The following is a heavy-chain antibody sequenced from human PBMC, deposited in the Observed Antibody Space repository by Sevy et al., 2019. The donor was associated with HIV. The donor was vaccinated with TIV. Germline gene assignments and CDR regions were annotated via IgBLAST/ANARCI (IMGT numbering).Heavy chain of an antibody. CDR1: GFNFASYD. CDR3: ARVGGWYIRYGLDV. CDR2: MNTNTGNT. D-gene: IGHD6-19*01. J-gene: IGHJ6*02. Sequence: ASVKVSCKTSGFNFASYDIYWVRQATGQGLEWIGWMNTNTGNTGSPQKFQGRVTMTRNTSITPDYMELRNLRSEDTAIYYCARVGGWYIRYGLDVWGQGTTVTVSS. V-gene: IGHV1-8*02.